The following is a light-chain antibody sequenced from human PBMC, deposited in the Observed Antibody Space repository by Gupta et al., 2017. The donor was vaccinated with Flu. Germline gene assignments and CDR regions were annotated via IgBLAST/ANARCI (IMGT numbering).Light chain of an antibody. V-gene: IGLV1-44*01. CDR3: EAWDETLNGYV. J-gene: IGLJ1*01. CDR1: SYNGGSNN. Sequence: VTFSSAGSSYNGGSNNANWYQQLPGTGPKLLMYSNEHRPSGVPDRFSGAKSDTSASLAITGLQCEDEADYFCEAWDETLNGYVFGTGTRVTVL. CDR2: SNE.